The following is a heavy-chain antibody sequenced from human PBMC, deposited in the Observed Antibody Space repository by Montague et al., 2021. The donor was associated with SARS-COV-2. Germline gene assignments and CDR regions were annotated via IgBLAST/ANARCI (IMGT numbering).Heavy chain of an antibody. J-gene: IGHJ5*02. CDR3: ALPLAGARFDL. CDR2: IYHSGTT. D-gene: IGHD1-26*01. V-gene: IGHV4-4*02. Sequence: SETLSLTCTVSGGSVSSDNWWTWVRQPPGKGLEWIGEIYHSGTTNYNTSLQSRVTISVDKSRNHLSLNLRSVTAADTAIYYCALPLAGARFDLWGQGILVTVSS. CDR1: GGSVSSDNW.